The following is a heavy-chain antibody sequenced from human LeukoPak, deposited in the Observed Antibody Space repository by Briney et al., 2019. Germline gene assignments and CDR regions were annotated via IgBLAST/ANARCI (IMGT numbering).Heavy chain of an antibody. J-gene: IGHJ5*02. CDR2: IYYSGDT. V-gene: IGHV4-39*01. Sequence: SETLSLTCSVSGGSISSSSNYWGWIRQPPGKGLEWIGSIYYSGDTYYNPSLRSRVIISVDTSKNQFSLKLTSVTAADTAVYFCARSSAAEGPTHNWFGRWGQGTLVTVRS. CDR3: ARSSAAEGPTHNWFGR. D-gene: IGHD6-13*01. CDR1: GGSISSSSNY.